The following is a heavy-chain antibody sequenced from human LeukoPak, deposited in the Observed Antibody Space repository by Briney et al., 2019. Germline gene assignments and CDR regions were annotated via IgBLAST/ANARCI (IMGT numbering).Heavy chain of an antibody. CDR1: GFTFSSYA. V-gene: IGHV3-23*01. Sequence: PGGSLRLSCAASGFTFSSYAMSWVRQAPGKGLEWVSAISGSGGSTYYADSVKGRFTISRDNSKNTLYLQMNSLSAEDTAVYYCAKVGFDSSSWYVNNWFDPWGQGTLVTVSS. CDR3: AKVGFDSSSWYVNNWFDP. CDR2: ISGSGGST. D-gene: IGHD6-13*01. J-gene: IGHJ5*02.